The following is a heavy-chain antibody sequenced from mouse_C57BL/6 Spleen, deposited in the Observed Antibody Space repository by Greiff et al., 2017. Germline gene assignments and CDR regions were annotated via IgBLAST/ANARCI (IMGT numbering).Heavy chain of an antibody. V-gene: IGHV5-4*01. CDR1: GFTFSSYA. CDR3: ARDPFSYDYDGYWYFDV. CDR2: ISDGGSYT. D-gene: IGHD2-4*01. J-gene: IGHJ1*03. Sequence: EVMLVESGGGLVKPGGSLKLSCAASGFTFSSYAMSWVRQTPEKRLEWVATISDGGSYTYYPDNVKGRFTISRDNAKNNLYLQMSHLKSEDTAMYYCARDPFSYDYDGYWYFDVWGTGTTVTVSS.